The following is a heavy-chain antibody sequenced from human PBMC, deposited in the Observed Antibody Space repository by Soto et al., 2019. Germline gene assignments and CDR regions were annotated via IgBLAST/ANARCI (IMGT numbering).Heavy chain of an antibody. D-gene: IGHD1-26*01. J-gene: IGHJ5*02. CDR2: ISTSGSPA. Sequence: QVHLVESGGGLVKPGGSLRLSCTVYGCAFRHNYLTWIRQAPGKGLEWLSYISTSGSPAYYADSVKGRFTISTDNAKKSLYLQMDSLRAEDTGVYYCATGGIYYEAWGQGTLVTISS. CDR3: ATGGIYYEA. V-gene: IGHV3-11*01. CDR1: GCAFRHNY.